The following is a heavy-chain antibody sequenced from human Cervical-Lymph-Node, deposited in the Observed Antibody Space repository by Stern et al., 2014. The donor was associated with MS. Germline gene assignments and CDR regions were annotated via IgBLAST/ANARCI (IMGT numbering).Heavy chain of an antibody. CDR1: GFTFSSHG. J-gene: IGHJ4*02. CDR3: AKGGCDCSGDGCFLD. Sequence: VQLVESGGGVVQPGRSLRLSCAASGFTFSSHGMHWVRQAPGQGLEWVAVISHDGGNKYYADSVKGRFTISRDNSKSTMYLQMISLRSEDAALYDCAKGGCDCSGDGCFLDWGQGTLVTVSS. CDR2: ISHDGGNK. D-gene: IGHD2-15*01. V-gene: IGHV3-30*18.